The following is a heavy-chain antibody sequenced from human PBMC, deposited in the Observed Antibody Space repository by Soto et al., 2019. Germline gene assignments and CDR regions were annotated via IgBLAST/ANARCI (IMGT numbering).Heavy chain of an antibody. J-gene: IGHJ4*02. CDR2: VLYTGST. CDR3: ARSLTVTRFDQ. D-gene: IGHD4-17*01. Sequence: QVHLQESGPGLVKPSETLSLFCNVSGGSMSNNYWSWIRQAPGKGLEWIGYVLYTGSTNYNPSLKSRVTISVDTSKKYFSLRLSSVTAADTAVYYCARSLTVTRFDQWGQGTRVIVS. V-gene: IGHV4-59*01. CDR1: GGSMSNNY.